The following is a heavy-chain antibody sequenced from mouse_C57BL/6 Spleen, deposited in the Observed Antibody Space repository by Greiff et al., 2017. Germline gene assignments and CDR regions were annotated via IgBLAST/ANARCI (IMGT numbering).Heavy chain of an antibody. V-gene: IGHV1-50*01. J-gene: IGHJ4*01. CDR1: GYTFTSYW. CDR2: IDPSDSYT. Sequence: QVQLQQPGAELVKPGASVKLSCKASGYTFTSYWMQWVKQRPGQGLEWIGEIDPSDSYTNYNQKFKGKATLTVDTSSSTAYLQLSSLTSEDSAVYYCARTIAWGYYAMDYWGQGTSVTVSS. CDR3: ARTIAWGYYAMDY.